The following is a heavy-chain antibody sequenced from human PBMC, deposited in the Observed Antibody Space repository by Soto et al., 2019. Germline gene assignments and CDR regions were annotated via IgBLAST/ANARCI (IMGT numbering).Heavy chain of an antibody. V-gene: IGHV5-10-1*01. CDR1: GYSFAGYW. CDR2: IDPSDSRT. Sequence: PRESLKISCKGSGYSFAGYWITWVRQKPGKGLEWMGRIDPSDSRTYYSPSFRGHVTISVTKSITTVFLQWSSLRASDTAMYYCARQIYDSDTGPNFQYYFDSWGQGTPVTVSS. CDR3: ARQIYDSDTGPNFQYYFDS. J-gene: IGHJ4*02. D-gene: IGHD3-22*01.